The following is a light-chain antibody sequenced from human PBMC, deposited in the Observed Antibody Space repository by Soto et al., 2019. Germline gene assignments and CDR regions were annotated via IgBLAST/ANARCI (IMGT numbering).Light chain of an antibody. CDR3: HQYGLSPRHP. V-gene: IGKV3-20*01. Sequence: EIVLTRSPGTLSLSPGERAILSCRASQSVNSNYLAWYQQKPGQAPRLLIYGASSRATGVPNRFSGSGSGTDFTLTISSLEPEDFAVYYCHQYGLSPRHPFGQGTKLDIK. CDR1: QSVNSNY. J-gene: IGKJ2*01. CDR2: GAS.